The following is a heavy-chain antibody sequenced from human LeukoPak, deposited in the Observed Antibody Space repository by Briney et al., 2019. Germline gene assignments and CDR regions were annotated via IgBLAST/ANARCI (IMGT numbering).Heavy chain of an antibody. V-gene: IGHV4-38-2*02. J-gene: IGHJ4*02. CDR3: ARHRGGQWLVEADY. CDR2: IYHSDSP. Sequence: PSETLSLTCTVSGYSISNGYYWGWIRQAPGKGLEWIGNIYHSDSPYYNPSLKSRVTISVDTSKNEFSLKVRSVTAADTAMYYCARHRGGQWLVEADYWGQGTLVTVSS. D-gene: IGHD6-19*01. CDR1: GYSISNGYY.